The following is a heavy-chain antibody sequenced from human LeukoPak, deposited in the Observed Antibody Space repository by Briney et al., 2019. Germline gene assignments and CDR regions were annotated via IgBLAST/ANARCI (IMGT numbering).Heavy chain of an antibody. J-gene: IGHJ6*02. CDR1: GFTFSSYA. V-gene: IGHV3-23*01. CDR3: AKHIASTPTVYYYGMDV. D-gene: IGHD2-2*01. Sequence: PGGSLRLSCAASGFTFSSYAMSWVRQAPGKGLEWVSAISGSGGSTYYADSVKGRFTISRDNSKNTLYLQMNSLRAEDTAVYYCAKHIASTPTVYYYGMDVWGQGTTVTVSS. CDR2: ISGSGGST.